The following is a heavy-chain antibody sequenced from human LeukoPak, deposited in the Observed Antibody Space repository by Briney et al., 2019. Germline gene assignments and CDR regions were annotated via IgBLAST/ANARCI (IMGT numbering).Heavy chain of an antibody. CDR2: IKQDGSEK. Sequence: PGGTLRLSCAASGFTFSSYWMSWVRQAPGKGLEWVANIKQDGSEKYYVDSVKGRFTISRDNAKNSLYLQMNSLRAEDTAVYYCARDYDRYYMDVWGKGTTVTVSS. V-gene: IGHV3-7*01. J-gene: IGHJ6*03. D-gene: IGHD3-3*01. CDR1: GFTFSSYW. CDR3: ARDYDRYYMDV.